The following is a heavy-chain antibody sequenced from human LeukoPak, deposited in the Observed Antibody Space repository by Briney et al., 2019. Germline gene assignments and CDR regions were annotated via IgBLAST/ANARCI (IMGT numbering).Heavy chain of an antibody. CDR3: ATYPTYYYDSSGYPPFDY. Sequence: ASVKVSCKVSGYTLTELSMHWVRQAPGKGLEWMGGFDPEDGETIYAQKFQGRVTMTEDTSTDTAYMELSSLRSEDTAVYYRATYPTYYYDSSGYPPFDYWGQGTLVTVSS. J-gene: IGHJ4*02. CDR2: FDPEDGET. V-gene: IGHV1-24*01. CDR1: GYTLTELS. D-gene: IGHD3-22*01.